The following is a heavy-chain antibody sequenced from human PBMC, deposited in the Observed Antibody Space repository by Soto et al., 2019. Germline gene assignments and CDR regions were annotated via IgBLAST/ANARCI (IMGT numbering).Heavy chain of an antibody. Sequence: PGGSLRLSCAASGFTFGSYGMNWVRQAPGKGLEWVSYISSSSSTIYYADSVKGRFTISRDNGKNSLYLQMDSLRAEDTAVYYCAREATRWGQGTLVTVSS. CDR2: ISSSSSTI. V-gene: IGHV3-48*01. CDR3: AREATR. J-gene: IGHJ4*02. CDR1: GFTFGSYG. D-gene: IGHD4-17*01.